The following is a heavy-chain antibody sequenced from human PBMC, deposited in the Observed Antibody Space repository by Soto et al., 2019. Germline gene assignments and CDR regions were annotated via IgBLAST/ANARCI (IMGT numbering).Heavy chain of an antibody. D-gene: IGHD5-12*01. CDR3: ERVGEYSGYLS. CDR2: IIPIFGTG. Sequence: GASVKVSCKASGGTFSSYAISWVRQAPGQGLEWMGGIIPIFGTGNYAQKFQGRVTITADESTSTAYMELSSLRSEDTAVYYCERVGEYSGYLSWGQGTLVTVSS. CDR1: GGTFSSYA. V-gene: IGHV1-69*13. J-gene: IGHJ4*02.